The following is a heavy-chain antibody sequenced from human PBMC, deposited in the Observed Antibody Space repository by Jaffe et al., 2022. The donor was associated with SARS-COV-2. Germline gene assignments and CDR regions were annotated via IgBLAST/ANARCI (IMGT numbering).Heavy chain of an antibody. CDR3: AIGGNSAYYYYYGMDV. Sequence: EVQLLESGGGLVQPGGSLRLSCAASGFTFSSYAMSWVRQAPGKGLEWVSAISGSGGSTYYADSVKGRFTISRDNSKNTLYLQMNSLRAEDTAVYYCAIGGNSAYYYYYGMDVWGQGTTVTVSS. CDR2: ISGSGGST. J-gene: IGHJ6*02. V-gene: IGHV3-23*01. D-gene: IGHD2-21*02. CDR1: GFTFSSYA.